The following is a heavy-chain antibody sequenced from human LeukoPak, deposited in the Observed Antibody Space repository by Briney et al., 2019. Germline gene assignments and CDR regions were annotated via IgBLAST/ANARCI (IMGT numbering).Heavy chain of an antibody. D-gene: IGHD4-17*01. J-gene: IGHJ4*02. CDR2: IIPILGIA. CDR1: GGTFSSYA. V-gene: IGHV1-69*04. Sequence: SVKVSCKASGGTFSSYAISWVRQAPGQGLEWMGRIIPILGIANYAQKFQGRVTITADKSTSTAYMELSSLRSEDTAVYYCARDETVTRNPYYFDYWGQGTLVTVSS. CDR3: ARDETVTRNPYYFDY.